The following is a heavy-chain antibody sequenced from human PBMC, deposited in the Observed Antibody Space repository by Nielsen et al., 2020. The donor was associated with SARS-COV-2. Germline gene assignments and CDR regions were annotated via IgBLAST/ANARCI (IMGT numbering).Heavy chain of an antibody. CDR2: IHSDGRST. V-gene: IGHV3-74*01. CDR3: ARGGSRRSFDY. J-gene: IGHJ4*02. D-gene: IGHD2-15*01. CDR1: GFTFSNYW. Sequence: GESLKISCAASGFTFSNYWMHWVRRAPGKGLVWVSRIHSDGRSTSFADSVKGRFTISRDNAKNTLYLQMNSLRAEDTAVYYCARGGSRRSFDYWGQGTLVTVSS.